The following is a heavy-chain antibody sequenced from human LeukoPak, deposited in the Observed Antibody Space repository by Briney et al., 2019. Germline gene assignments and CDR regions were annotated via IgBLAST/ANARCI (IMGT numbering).Heavy chain of an antibody. CDR2: ISSSGSTI. Sequence: GGSLRLSCAASGFTFSSYEMNWVRQAPGKGLEWVSYISSSGSTIYYADSVKGRFTISRDNAKNSLYLQMNSLRAEDTAVYYCARGSVDTAMAGDYWGQGTVVTVSS. D-gene: IGHD5-18*01. CDR1: GFTFSSYE. V-gene: IGHV3-48*03. J-gene: IGHJ4*02. CDR3: ARGSVDTAMAGDY.